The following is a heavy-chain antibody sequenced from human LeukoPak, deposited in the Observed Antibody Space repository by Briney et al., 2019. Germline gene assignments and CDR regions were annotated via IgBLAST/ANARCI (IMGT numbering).Heavy chain of an antibody. Sequence: PSETLSLTCTVSGGSISSSSYYWGWIRQPPGKGLEWIGSIYYSGSTYYNPSLKSRVTISVDTSKNQFSLKLSSVTAADTAVYYCARADYSGSYGLLDYWGQGTLVTVSS. CDR1: GGSISSSSYY. J-gene: IGHJ4*02. V-gene: IGHV4-39*07. CDR2: IYYSGST. CDR3: ARADYSGSYGLLDY. D-gene: IGHD1-26*01.